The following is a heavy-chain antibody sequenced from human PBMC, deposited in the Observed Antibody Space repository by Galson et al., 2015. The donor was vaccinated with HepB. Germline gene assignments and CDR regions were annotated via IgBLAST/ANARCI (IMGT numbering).Heavy chain of an antibody. V-gene: IGHV3-30*03. D-gene: IGHD6-13*01. CDR2: ISYDGSNK. CDR3: ARGYSRASYYFDY. J-gene: IGHJ4*02. Sequence: SLRLSCAASGFTFSSYSMNWVRQAPGKGLEWVAVISYDGSNKYYADSVKGRFTISRDNSKNTLYLQMNSLRAEDTAVYYCARGYSRASYYFDYWGQGTLVTVSS. CDR1: GFTFSSYS.